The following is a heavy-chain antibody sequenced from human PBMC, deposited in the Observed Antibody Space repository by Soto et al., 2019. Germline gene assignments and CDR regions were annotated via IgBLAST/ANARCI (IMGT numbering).Heavy chain of an antibody. CDR1: GYNFTGYY. V-gene: IGHV1-2*04. CDR3: ARDNSSSWYTWFRNPFFDY. Sequence: ASVKVSCKASGYNFTGYYMHWVRQAPGQGLEWMGWINPNSGGTNYAQKFQGWVTMTRDTSISTAYMELSRLRSDDTADYYCARDNSSSWYTWFRNPFFDYWGQGTLVTVSS. D-gene: IGHD6-13*01. J-gene: IGHJ4*02. CDR2: INPNSGGT.